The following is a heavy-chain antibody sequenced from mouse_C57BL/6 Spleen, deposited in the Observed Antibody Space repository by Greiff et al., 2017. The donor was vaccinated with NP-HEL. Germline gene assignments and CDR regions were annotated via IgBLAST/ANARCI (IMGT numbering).Heavy chain of an antibody. CDR1: GFNIKDDY. CDR2: IDPENGDT. J-gene: IGHJ2*01. CDR3: TTGGTTVDYFDY. V-gene: IGHV14-4*01. D-gene: IGHD1-1*01. Sequence: EVQLQESGAELVRPGASVKLSCTASGFNIKDDYMHWVKQRPEQGLEWIGWIDPENGDTEYASKFQGKATITADTSSNTAYLQLSSLTSEDTAVYYCTTGGTTVDYFDYWGQGTTLTVSS.